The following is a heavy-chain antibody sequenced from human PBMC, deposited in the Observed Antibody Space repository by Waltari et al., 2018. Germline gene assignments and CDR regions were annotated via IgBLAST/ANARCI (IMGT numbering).Heavy chain of an antibody. CDR3: SSVLAD. CDR2: ISSDGTQT. J-gene: IGHJ4*02. CDR1: GLTFSDSW. V-gene: IGHV3-74*01. Sequence: EVQLVESGGDLVQPGGSLRLSCAASGLTFSDSWMHWVRQVPGKGLVWVSQISSDGTQTAYADSVKGRFTISRDNAKNTLFLQMTSLRAEDSAMYYCSSVLADWGQGTLVTVSS. D-gene: IGHD6-6*01.